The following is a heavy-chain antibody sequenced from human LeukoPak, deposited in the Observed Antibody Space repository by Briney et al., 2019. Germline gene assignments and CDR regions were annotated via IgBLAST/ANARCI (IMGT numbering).Heavy chain of an antibody. J-gene: IGHJ4*02. CDR2: IYYSGST. D-gene: IGHD2-15*01. CDR1: GGSISSSGYY. Sequence: SETLSLTCTVSGGSISSSGYYWAWIRQPPGKGLEWIGSIYYSGSTYYNSSLKSRVTISVDTSKNQFSLKLTSVTAAETAVYYCVAAVAAIDYWGQGTLVTVSS. CDR3: VAAVAAIDY. V-gene: IGHV4-39*01.